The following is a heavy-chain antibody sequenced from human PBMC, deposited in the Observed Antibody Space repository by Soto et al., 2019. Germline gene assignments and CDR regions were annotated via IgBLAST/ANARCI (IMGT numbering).Heavy chain of an antibody. J-gene: IGHJ4*02. CDR1: GFTFSIYA. D-gene: IGHD6-19*01. Sequence: QVQLVESGGGVVQPGRSLRVSCAASGFTFSIYAMHWVRQAPGTGLEWVAVISYDGTKTYYADSVKGRFTTSRDNSKNTVYLQMNSLRDEDTAVYYCAEDRGAGRQWLIDPLDYWGQGTVVSVSP. CDR2: ISYDGTKT. V-gene: IGHV3-30*18. CDR3: AEDRGAGRQWLIDPLDY.